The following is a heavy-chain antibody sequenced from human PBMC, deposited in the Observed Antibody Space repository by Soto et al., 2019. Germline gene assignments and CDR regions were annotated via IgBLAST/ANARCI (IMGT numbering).Heavy chain of an antibody. CDR2: INPSGGST. V-gene: IGHV1-46*01. CDR1: GYTFTSYY. CDR3: ARDGRYSGDPHDDAFGI. J-gene: IGHJ3*02. Sequence: QVQLVQSGAEVKKPGASVKVSCKASGYTFTSYYMHWVRQAPGQGLEWMGIINPSGGSTSYAQKFQGRVTMTRDTSTSTVYMELSSLRSEDTAVYYCARDGRYSGDPHDDAFGIWGQGTMVTVSS. D-gene: IGHD3-10*01.